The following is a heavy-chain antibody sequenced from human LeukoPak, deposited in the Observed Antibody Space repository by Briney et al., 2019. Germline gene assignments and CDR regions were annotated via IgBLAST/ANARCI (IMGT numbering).Heavy chain of an antibody. CDR2: IYYSGST. CDR3: ARSTVTKSAIAFDI. CDR1: GGSISSDY. J-gene: IGHJ3*02. D-gene: IGHD4-17*01. Sequence: SETLSLTCTVSGGSISSDYWSWIRQPPGKGLEWIGYIYYSGSTNYNYSLKSRLTISVDTSKNHFSLELSSVTAADTAVYYCARSTVTKSAIAFDIWGQGTMVTV. V-gene: IGHV4-59*08.